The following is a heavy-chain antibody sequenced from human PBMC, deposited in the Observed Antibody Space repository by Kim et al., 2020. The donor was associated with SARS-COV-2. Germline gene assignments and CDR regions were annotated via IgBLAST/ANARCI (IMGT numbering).Heavy chain of an antibody. CDR3: ARDLLVAWCCLDV. V-gene: IGHV3-30*03. D-gene: IGHD2-8*02. J-gene: IGHJ6*02. Sequence: GGSLRLSCVASGFTLTIYGMHWVRQAPGKGLEWVSFTSYDGSDKEYADSVKGRFTISRDNSKNTLYLQLNNLRAEDTAVYYCARDLLVAWCCLDVWGQG. CDR2: TSYDGSDK. CDR1: GFTLTIYG.